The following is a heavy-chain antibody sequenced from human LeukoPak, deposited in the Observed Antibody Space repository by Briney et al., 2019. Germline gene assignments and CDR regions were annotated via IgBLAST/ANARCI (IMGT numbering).Heavy chain of an antibody. CDR1: GGSVSSGSYY. CDR3: ARGLVTGYDFWSGYYRQLDY. CDR2: IYYSGTT. Sequence: SETLSLTCTVSGGSVSSGSYYWGWIRQPPGKGLEGIGYIYYSGTTNSHPTLKSRVAISVDTSKNQFSLKLSSGTAADTAVYYCARGLVTGYDFWSGYYRQLDYWGQGTLVTVYS. V-gene: IGHV4-61*01. D-gene: IGHD3-3*01. J-gene: IGHJ4*01.